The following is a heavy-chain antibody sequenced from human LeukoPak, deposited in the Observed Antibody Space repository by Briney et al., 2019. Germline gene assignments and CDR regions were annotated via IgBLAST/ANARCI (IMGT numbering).Heavy chain of an antibody. CDR1: GFTFSSYG. V-gene: IGHV3-30*02. CDR3: ARGGPGRSLTIVPERTKYYMDV. Sequence: GGSLRLSCAASGFTFSSYGIHRVRQAPGKGLEWVAFIRYDGSNKYYADSVKGRFTISRDNAKNSLYLQMNSLRAEDTAMYYCARGGPGRSLTIVPERTKYYMDVWGKGATVTVSS. J-gene: IGHJ6*03. CDR2: IRYDGSNK. D-gene: IGHD1-26*01.